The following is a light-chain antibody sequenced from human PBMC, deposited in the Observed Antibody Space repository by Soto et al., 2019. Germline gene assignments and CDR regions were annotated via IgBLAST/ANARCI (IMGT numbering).Light chain of an antibody. CDR2: AAS. V-gene: IGKV1-6*01. Sequence: AIQRTQSPSSLSASVGDRVTITCRASQGSRYDLGWYQQKPGKAPQLLIYAASSLQSVVPSRFSGSGSGTDFTLAIRSLQPEDFATYSCLQDYNYPHTFGQGNKLEIK. J-gene: IGKJ2*01. CDR1: QGSRYD. CDR3: LQDYNYPHT.